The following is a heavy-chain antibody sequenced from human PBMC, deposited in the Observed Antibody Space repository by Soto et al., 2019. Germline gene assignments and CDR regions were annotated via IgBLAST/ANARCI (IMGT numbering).Heavy chain of an antibody. V-gene: IGHV4-59*01. CDR1: GDSINNYY. J-gene: IGHJ6*02. Sequence: PSETLSLTCTVSGDSINNYYWSWVRQPPGKGLEWIGYIYSSGVTKYNSSLKSRLTISIDTSKSQFSPRLDSVTAADTAVYYCARSQYFYYGMNVWGQGTPVTVSS. D-gene: IGHD2-2*01. CDR3: ARSQYFYYGMNV. CDR2: IYSSGVT.